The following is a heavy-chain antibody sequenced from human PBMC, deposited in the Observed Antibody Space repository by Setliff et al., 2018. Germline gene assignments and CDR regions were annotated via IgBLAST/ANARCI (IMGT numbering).Heavy chain of an antibody. D-gene: IGHD6-19*01. CDR3: ARDQFSSGWYGAPESYFDR. V-gene: IGHV4-59*12. CDR1: GASISDSY. Sequence: SETLSLTCGVSGASISDSYWSWIRQPPGKGLEWIGYIYNAVTTKYNPSLGSRVSVSADTSKNQVSLTLNYVTATDTAVYYCARDQFSSGWYGAPESYFDRWGQGILVTVSS. CDR2: IYNAVTT. J-gene: IGHJ4*02.